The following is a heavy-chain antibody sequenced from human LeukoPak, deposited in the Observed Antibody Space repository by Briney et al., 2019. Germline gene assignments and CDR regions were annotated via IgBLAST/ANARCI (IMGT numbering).Heavy chain of an antibody. V-gene: IGHV4-4*02. J-gene: IGHJ4*02. CDR3: ARGEGYSSSWYQPHFDY. CDR1: GGSISSSNW. D-gene: IGHD6-13*01. Sequence: SETLSLTCAVSGGSISSSNWWSWVRQPPGKGLEWIGEIYHSGSTKYNPSLKSRVTISVDKSKNQLSLKLSSVTAADTAVYYCARGEGYSSSWYQPHFDYWGQGTLVTVSS. CDR2: IYHSGST.